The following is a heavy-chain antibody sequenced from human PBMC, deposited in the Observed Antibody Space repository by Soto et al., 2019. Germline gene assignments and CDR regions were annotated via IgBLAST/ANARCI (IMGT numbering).Heavy chain of an antibody. CDR3: ATPTPLRGAMITNINFDF. D-gene: IGHD3-10*01. CDR1: GFTVSNNY. V-gene: IGHV3-53*01. Sequence: HPGGSLRLSCAASGFTVSNNYMSWVRQAPGKGLEWVSIIYSGGSTYYVDSVQGRFTISRDNSKNTLFLQMSSLRAEDTAVYYCATPTPLRGAMITNINFDFWGQGTPVTVSS. J-gene: IGHJ4*02. CDR2: IYSGGST.